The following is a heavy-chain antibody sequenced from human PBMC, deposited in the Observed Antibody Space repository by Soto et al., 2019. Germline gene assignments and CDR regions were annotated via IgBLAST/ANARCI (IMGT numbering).Heavy chain of an antibody. J-gene: IGHJ4*02. CDR2: INEYGSVI. CDR1: GFTFSSYW. V-gene: IGHV3-74*01. Sequence: DVQLVESGGGLVRPGGSLRLSCAASGFTFSSYWMHWVHQVPGKGLVWVSRINEYGSVINYADSVKGRFTIFRDNSKNTLYLEMNSLRGEDAAVYYCTRDIGGRGAYWGQGTLVTVSS. CDR3: TRDIGGRGAY. D-gene: IGHD3-16*01.